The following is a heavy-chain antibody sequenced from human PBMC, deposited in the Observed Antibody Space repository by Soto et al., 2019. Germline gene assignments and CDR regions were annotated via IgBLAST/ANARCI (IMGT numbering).Heavy chain of an antibody. CDR3: ARDDQASWGSGFGY. D-gene: IGHD7-27*01. Sequence: SETLSLTCTVSGGSFRSDDYYWNWVRQPPGKGLEWIGYIDYSGHSYYNPSLKSRVTISVDTTKKQFSLRLSSVTAADTAVYYCARDDQASWGSGFGYWGQGTLVTVSS. CDR2: IDYSGHS. V-gene: IGHV4-30-4*01. CDR1: GGSFRSDDYY. J-gene: IGHJ4*02.